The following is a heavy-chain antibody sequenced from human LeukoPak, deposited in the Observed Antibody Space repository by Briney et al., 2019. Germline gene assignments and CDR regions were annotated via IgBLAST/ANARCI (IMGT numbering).Heavy chain of an antibody. Sequence: GGSLRLSCAASGFTVSSNYMSWVRQATGKGLEWVSAIGTAGDTYYPGSVKGRFTISRENAKNSLYLQMNSLRAGDTAVYYCARAQAGATVVKAFDIWGQGTMVTVSS. CDR1: GFTVSSNY. J-gene: IGHJ3*02. D-gene: IGHD1-26*01. CDR2: IGTAGDT. CDR3: ARAQAGATVVKAFDI. V-gene: IGHV3-13*01.